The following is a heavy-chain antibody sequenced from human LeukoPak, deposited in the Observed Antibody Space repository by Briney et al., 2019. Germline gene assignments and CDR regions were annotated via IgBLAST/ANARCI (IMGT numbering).Heavy chain of an antibody. Sequence: ASVKVSCKASGGTFSSYAISWVRQAPGQGLEWMGGIIPIFGTANYAQKFQGRVTITADESTSTAYMELSSLRSEDTAVYYCARDREEKNQLPKAVAVFLGFDPWGQGTLVTVSS. V-gene: IGHV1-69*01. CDR2: IIPIFGTA. D-gene: IGHD2-2*01. CDR3: ARDREEKNQLPKAVAVFLGFDP. CDR1: GGTFSSYA. J-gene: IGHJ5*02.